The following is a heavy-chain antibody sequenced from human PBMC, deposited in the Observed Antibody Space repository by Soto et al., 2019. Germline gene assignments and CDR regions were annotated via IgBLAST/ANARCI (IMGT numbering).Heavy chain of an antibody. V-gene: IGHV4-59*01. J-gene: IGHJ4*02. CDR2: IYYSGST. CDR1: GRVLRRCY. CDR3: ARSDGRY. Sequence: SETPALTCSDSGRVLRRCYWSWTRQPPGKGLEWIGYIYYSGSTNYNPSLKSRVTISVDTSKNQFSLKLSSVTAADTAVYYCARSDGRYWGQGTLVTVSS.